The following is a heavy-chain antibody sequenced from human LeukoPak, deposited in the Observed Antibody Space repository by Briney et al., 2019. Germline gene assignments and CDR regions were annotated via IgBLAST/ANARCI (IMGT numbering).Heavy chain of an antibody. J-gene: IGHJ3*02. CDR2: FDPEDGET. CDR1: GYTLTELS. CDR3: ATDARALNGGAAFDI. Sequence: ASVKVSCKVSGYTLTELSMHWVRQAPGKGLEWMGGFDPEDGETIYAQKFQGRVTMTEDTSTDTAYMELSSLRSEDTAVYYCATDARALNGGAAFDIWGQGTMVTVSS. V-gene: IGHV1-24*01. D-gene: IGHD1-26*01.